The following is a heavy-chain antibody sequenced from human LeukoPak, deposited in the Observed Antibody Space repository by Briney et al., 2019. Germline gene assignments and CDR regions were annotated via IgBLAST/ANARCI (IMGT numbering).Heavy chain of an antibody. CDR2: ISYDGSNK. Sequence: SGRSLRLSCAASGFTLSSYGMHWVRQAPGKGLEWVAFISYDGSNKYYADSVKGRFTISRDNSRNTLYLQMNSLRAEDTAVYYCARDGFSSSWYGRALDYWGQGTLVTVSS. CDR1: GFTLSSYG. V-gene: IGHV3-30*03. D-gene: IGHD6-13*01. J-gene: IGHJ4*02. CDR3: ARDGFSSSWYGRALDY.